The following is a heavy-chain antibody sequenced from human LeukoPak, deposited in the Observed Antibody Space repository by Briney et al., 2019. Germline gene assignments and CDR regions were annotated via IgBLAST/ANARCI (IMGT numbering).Heavy chain of an antibody. V-gene: IGHV1-69*05. CDR3: ARDLYYYDSGGPDY. Sequence: SVKVSCKASGGTFSNYDLSWVRQAPGQGLGWMGRIMPISGIANYAQKFQDRVTINTDESTSTVYMELNSLRSEDTAVYYCARDLYYYDSGGPDYWGQGTLVSVSS. CDR1: GGTFSNYD. D-gene: IGHD3-22*01. J-gene: IGHJ4*02. CDR2: IMPISGIA.